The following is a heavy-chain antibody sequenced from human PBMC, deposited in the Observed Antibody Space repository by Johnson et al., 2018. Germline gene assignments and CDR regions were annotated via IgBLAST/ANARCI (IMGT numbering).Heavy chain of an antibody. J-gene: IGHJ3*02. CDR2: ISDSGSSA. Sequence: VQLVQSGGGLVQPGGSLRLSCAVSGFTFANYAMNWVRQAPGKGLEWVAVISDSGSSAYFADSVNGRFTISRDNSKNTMHLQMNSLRADDTAVYYCAKDQISMERGVGPLHIWGQGTRVIVSS. D-gene: IGHD3-10*01. CDR1: GFTFANYA. CDR3: AKDQISMERGVGPLHI. V-gene: IGHV3-23*04.